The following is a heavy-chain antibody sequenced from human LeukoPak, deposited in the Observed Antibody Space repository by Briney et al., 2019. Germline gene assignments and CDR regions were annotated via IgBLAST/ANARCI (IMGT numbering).Heavy chain of an antibody. Sequence: PGGSLRLSCAASGFTFSSYAMSWVRQAPGKGLEWVSVISGSGGSTYYADSVKGRFTISRDNSKNTLYLQMNSLRADDTAVYYCAREAVMPVAPVKIGTSDRPLYEYYGLDVWGQGTTVTVS. V-gene: IGHV3-23*01. J-gene: IGHJ6*02. CDR1: GFTFSSYA. CDR3: AREAVMPVAPVKIGTSDRPLYEYYGLDV. D-gene: IGHD1/OR15-1a*01. CDR2: ISGSGGST.